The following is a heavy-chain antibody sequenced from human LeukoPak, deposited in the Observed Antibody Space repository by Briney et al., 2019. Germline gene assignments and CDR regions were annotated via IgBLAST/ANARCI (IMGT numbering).Heavy chain of an antibody. CDR3: ARDTPGKWFDP. CDR1: GFTFSSYW. J-gene: IGHJ5*02. V-gene: IGHV3-7*01. CDR2: IKQDGSEK. Sequence: GGSLRLSCAASGFTFSSYWMSWVRQAPGKGLEWVANIKQDGSEKYYVDSVKGRCTISRDNANNSLYLQRNSLRAEDTAVYYCARDTPGKWFDPWGQGTLVTVSS. D-gene: IGHD1-1*01.